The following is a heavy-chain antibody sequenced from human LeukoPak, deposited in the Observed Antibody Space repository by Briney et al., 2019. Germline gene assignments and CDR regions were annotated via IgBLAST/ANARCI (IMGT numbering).Heavy chain of an antibody. CDR2: IYYSGST. Sequence: SETLSLTYTVSGGSISSYYWSWIRQPPGKGLEWIGYIYYSGSTNYNPSLKSRVTISVDTSKNQFSLKLSSVTAADTAVYYCARDLITMVRGVITNWFDPWGQGALVTVSS. CDR3: ARDLITMVRGVITNWFDP. CDR1: GGSISSYY. J-gene: IGHJ5*02. V-gene: IGHV4-59*01. D-gene: IGHD3-10*01.